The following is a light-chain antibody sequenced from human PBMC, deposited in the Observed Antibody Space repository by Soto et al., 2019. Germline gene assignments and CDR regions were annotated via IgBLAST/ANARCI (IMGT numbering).Light chain of an antibody. CDR2: SNN. Sequence: QSVLTQPPSASGTPGQRVTISCSGSSSNIGSNSVSWYQELPGTAPELLIYSNNQRPSGVPDRFSGSKSGTSASLAISGLQSEDEADYYCAAWDDSLNVRYVFGTGTKVTVL. CDR3: AAWDDSLNVRYV. J-gene: IGLJ1*01. V-gene: IGLV1-44*01. CDR1: SSNIGSNS.